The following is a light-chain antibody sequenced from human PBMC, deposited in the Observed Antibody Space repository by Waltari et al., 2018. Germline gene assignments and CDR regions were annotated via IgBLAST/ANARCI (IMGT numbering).Light chain of an antibody. J-gene: IGKJ1*01. Sequence: DIQVIQSPSSLSASVRDRVTITCRSSQSISDYVNWFQVKPGRAPNLLISAATGLQSGVPSRFNCSGSGAHFTLTISRLRPEDSASYFCQQNYRTPPTFGQGTKVEI. CDR1: QSISDY. V-gene: IGKV1-39*01. CDR2: AAT. CDR3: QQNYRTPPT.